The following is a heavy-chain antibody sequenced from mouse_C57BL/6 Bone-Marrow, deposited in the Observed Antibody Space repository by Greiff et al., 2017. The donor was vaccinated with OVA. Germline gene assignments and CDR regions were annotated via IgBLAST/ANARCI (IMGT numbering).Heavy chain of an antibody. Sequence: EVHLVESEGGLVQPGSSMKLSCTASGFTFSDYYMAWVRQVPEKGLEWVANINYDGSSTYYLDSLKSRFIISRANAKNILYLQMSSLKSEDTATYYCARVYYYGSILYWYFDVWGTGTTVTVSS. CDR3: ARVYYYGSILYWYFDV. D-gene: IGHD1-1*01. J-gene: IGHJ1*03. CDR1: GFTFSDYY. V-gene: IGHV5-16*01. CDR2: INYDGSST.